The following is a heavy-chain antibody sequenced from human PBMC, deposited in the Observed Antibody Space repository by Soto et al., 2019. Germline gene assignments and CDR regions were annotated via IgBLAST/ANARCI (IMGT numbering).Heavy chain of an antibody. CDR2: IFSNDEK. V-gene: IGHV2-26*01. J-gene: IGHJ6*02. CDR3: AHGRYCSGGSCYSTDYYYYGMDV. CDR1: GFSLSNARMG. D-gene: IGHD2-15*01. Sequence: QVTLKESGPVLVKPTETLTLTCTVSGFSLSNARMGVSWIRQPPGKALEWLAHIFSNDEKSYSTSLKSRLTISKDTSKSQVVITMTNMDPVDTATYYCAHGRYCSGGSCYSTDYYYYGMDVWGQGTTVTVSS.